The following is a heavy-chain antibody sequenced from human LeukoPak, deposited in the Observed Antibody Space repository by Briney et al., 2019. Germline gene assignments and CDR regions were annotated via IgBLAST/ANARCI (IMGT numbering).Heavy chain of an antibody. CDR3: TRVGYIDEGIDY. CDR2: IKQDGSKK. D-gene: IGHD5-24*01. V-gene: IGHV3-7*04. Sequence: GESLRLSCVASGFPFSSYWMTWVRQAPGKGLEWVANIKQDGSKKSYVDSVKGRFTISRDNAKNSLYLQMNSLRAEDTAIYYCTRVGYIDEGIDYWGQGTLVTVSS. J-gene: IGHJ4*02. CDR1: GFPFSSYW.